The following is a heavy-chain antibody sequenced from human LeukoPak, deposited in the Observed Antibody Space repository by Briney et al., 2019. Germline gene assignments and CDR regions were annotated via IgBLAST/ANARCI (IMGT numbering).Heavy chain of an antibody. D-gene: IGHD2-2*01. V-gene: IGHV4-34*01. J-gene: IGHJ4*02. CDR2: INHSGST. CDR3: ARHCSSTSCYYDY. CDR1: GGSFSGYY. Sequence: PSETLSLTCAVYGGSFSGYYWSWVRQPPGKGLEWIGEINHSGSTNYNPSLKSRVTISVDTSKNQFSLKLSSVTAADTAVYYCARHCSSTSCYYDYWGQGTLVTVSS.